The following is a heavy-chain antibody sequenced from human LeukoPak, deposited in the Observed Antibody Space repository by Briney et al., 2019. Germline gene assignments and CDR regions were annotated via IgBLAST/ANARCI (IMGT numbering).Heavy chain of an antibody. Sequence: ASVKVSCKASGYTFTSYDINWVRRATGQGLEWMGWMNPNSDNTGYAQKFQGRVTMTRNTSISTAYMELSSLRSEDTAVYYCARGTGTRKRNLNYYYYYMDVWGKGTTVTVSS. D-gene: IGHD1-14*01. CDR3: ARGTGTRKRNLNYYYYYMDV. V-gene: IGHV1-8*02. J-gene: IGHJ6*03. CDR1: GYTFTSYD. CDR2: MNPNSDNT.